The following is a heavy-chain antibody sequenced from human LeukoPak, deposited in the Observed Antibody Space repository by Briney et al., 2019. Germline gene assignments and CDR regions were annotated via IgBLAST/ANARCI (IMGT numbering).Heavy chain of an antibody. V-gene: IGHV3-7*03. CDR3: ARDVRKYGMDV. CDR2: IKQDGGEI. J-gene: IGHJ6*02. CDR1: GFTFSRYW. Sequence: GGSLRLSCEASGFTFSRYWMSWVHQVPRKGLEWVANIKQDGGEIYYVDSVKGRFTISRDNAKNSLYLQMNSLRAEDTAVYYCARDVRKYGMDVWGQGTTVTVSS. D-gene: IGHD1-14*01.